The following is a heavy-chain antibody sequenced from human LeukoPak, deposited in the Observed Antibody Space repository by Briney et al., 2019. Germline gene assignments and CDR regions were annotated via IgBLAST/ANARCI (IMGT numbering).Heavy chain of an antibody. CDR2: IYSGGST. CDR3: ARVPYSGWSENYFDY. Sequence: GGSLRLSCAASGFTVSSNYMSWVRQAPGKGLEWVSVIYSGGSTYYADSVKGRFTISRDNSKNTQYLQMNSLRAEDTAVYYCARVPYSGWSENYFDYWGQGTLVTVSS. D-gene: IGHD6-19*01. CDR1: GFTVSSNY. V-gene: IGHV3-53*01. J-gene: IGHJ4*02.